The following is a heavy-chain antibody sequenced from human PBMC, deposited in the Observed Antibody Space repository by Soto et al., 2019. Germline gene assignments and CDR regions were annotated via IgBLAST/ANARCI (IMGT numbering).Heavy chain of an antibody. CDR1: GGSMSEYF. CDR3: ARDGYDGSGSPYPAY. D-gene: IGHD3-10*01. Sequence: SETLSLTCSVSGGSMSEYFWSWIRQSPGEGLEWIGYIYYLGSTDYNPSLKSRVTISVDTSKRQFSLRLTSVTAADTAVYYCARDGYDGSGSPYPAYWGPGTQVTVSS. V-gene: IGHV4-59*01. CDR2: IYYLGST. J-gene: IGHJ4*02.